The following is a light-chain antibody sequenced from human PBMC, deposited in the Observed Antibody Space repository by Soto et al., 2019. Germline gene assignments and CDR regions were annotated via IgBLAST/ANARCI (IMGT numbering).Light chain of an antibody. J-gene: IGKJ1*01. CDR2: DAS. V-gene: IGKV1-5*01. Sequence: IQMTQSPSTLSASVGDRVTITCRASQSISSWLAWYQQKPGKAPKVLIFDASSLESGVPSRFSVSGSATESTLTISSLKNDDVATYYCQKYNSAPPTFGQGTKVDIK. CDR3: QKYNSAPPT. CDR1: QSISSW.